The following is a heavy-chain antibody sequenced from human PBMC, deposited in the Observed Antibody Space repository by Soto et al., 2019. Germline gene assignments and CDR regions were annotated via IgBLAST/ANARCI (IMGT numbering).Heavy chain of an antibody. D-gene: IGHD2-21*02. J-gene: IGHJ4*02. CDR3: AKSCGGDCYSPYYFDY. CDR1: GFTFSSYA. Sequence: EVQLLESGGGLVQPGGSLRLSCAASGFTFSSYAMSWVRQAPGKGLEWVSAISGSGGSTYYADSVKGRFTISRDNSKNTLYLQINSLRAEDTAVYYCAKSCGGDCYSPYYFDYWGQGTLVTVSS. CDR2: ISGSGGST. V-gene: IGHV3-23*01.